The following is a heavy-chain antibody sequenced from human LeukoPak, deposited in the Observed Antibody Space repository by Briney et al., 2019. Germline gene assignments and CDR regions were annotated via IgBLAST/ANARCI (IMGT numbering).Heavy chain of an antibody. D-gene: IGHD3-10*01. CDR2: IIGSAVNT. CDR1: GLTVSSYG. J-gene: IGHJ4*02. Sequence: PGGSLRLSCGASGLTVSSYGMSWVRQAPGKGLEWVSTIIGSAVNTYYADSVKGRFTISRDDSKNTVYLQMNSLRAEDTAVYSCAKYTSGTSYRSLDQWGQGTLVTVSS. CDR3: AKYTSGTSYRSLDQ. V-gene: IGHV3-23*01.